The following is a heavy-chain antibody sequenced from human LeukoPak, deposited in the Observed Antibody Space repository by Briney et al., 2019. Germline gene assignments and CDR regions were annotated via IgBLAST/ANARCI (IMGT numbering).Heavy chain of an antibody. J-gene: IGHJ6*02. Sequence: GGSLRLSCAASGFTFSSYSMNWVRQAPGKGLEWVSYISSSSTIYYADSVKGRFTISRDNAKNSLYLQMNSLRDEDTAVYYCATGLGDCSSTSCYLADYYYYYGMDVWGQGTTVTVSS. D-gene: IGHD2-2*03. V-gene: IGHV3-48*02. CDR3: ATGLGDCSSTSCYLADYYYYYGMDV. CDR1: GFTFSSYS. CDR2: ISSSSTI.